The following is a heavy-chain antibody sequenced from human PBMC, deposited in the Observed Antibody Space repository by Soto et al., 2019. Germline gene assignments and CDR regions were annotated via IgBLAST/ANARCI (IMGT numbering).Heavy chain of an antibody. CDR1: GFTFTSSA. CDR2: IVVGSGNT. CDR3: AAGYYYDSSGYYSGYYYYGMDV. V-gene: IGHV1-58*01. D-gene: IGHD3-22*01. J-gene: IGHJ6*02. Sequence: GASVKVSCKASGFTFTSSAVQWVRQARGQRLEWIGWIVVGSGNTNYAQKFQERVTITRDMSTSTAYMELSSLRSEDTAVYYCAAGYYYDSSGYYSGYYYYGMDVWGQGTTVTSP.